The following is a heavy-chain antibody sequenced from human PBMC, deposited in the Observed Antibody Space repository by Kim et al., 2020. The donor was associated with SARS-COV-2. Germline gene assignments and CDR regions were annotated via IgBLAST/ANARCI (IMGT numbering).Heavy chain of an antibody. CDR1: GFTFSNYG. J-gene: IGHJ4*02. V-gene: IGHV3-23*01. D-gene: IGHD1-7*01. CDR2: IGSGGVNT. Sequence: GGSLRLSCAAAGFTFSNYGMNWVRQAPGKGLEWVATIGSGGVNTFYAASVKGRFTISRDTSKNTLYLQMKSLRAEDTALYYCARTNNLDSWGQGTLVTV. CDR3: ARTNNLDS.